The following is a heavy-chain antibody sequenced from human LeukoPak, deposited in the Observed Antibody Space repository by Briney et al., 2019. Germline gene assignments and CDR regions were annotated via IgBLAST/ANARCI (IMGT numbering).Heavy chain of an antibody. CDR3: ARGRYYGSRSLDY. CDR2: INHSGST. CDR1: GGSFSGYY. Sequence: KPSETLSLTCAVYGGSFSGYYWSWIRQPPGKGLEWIGEINHSGSTNYNPSLKSRVTISVDTSKNQFSLKLSSVTAADTAVYYCARGRYYGSRSLDYWGQGILVTVSS. J-gene: IGHJ4*02. D-gene: IGHD3-10*01. V-gene: IGHV4-34*01.